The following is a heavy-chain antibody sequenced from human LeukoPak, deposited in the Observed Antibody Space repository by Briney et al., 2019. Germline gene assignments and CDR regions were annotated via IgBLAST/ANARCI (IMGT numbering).Heavy chain of an antibody. V-gene: IGHV3-48*04. J-gene: IGHJ4*02. CDR3: ARELLLAFDY. D-gene: IGHD2-15*01. Sequence: GGSLRLSCAASGFTFSRYSMHWVRQAPGKGLEWVSYISSSGSTIYYADSVKGRFTISRDNAKNSLYLQMNSLRAEDTAVYYCARELLLAFDYWGQGTLVTVSS. CDR2: ISSSGSTI. CDR1: GFTFSRYS.